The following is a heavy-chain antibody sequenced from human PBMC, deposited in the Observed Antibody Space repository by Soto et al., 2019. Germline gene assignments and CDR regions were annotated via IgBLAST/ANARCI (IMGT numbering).Heavy chain of an antibody. CDR3: AREIIGGFTYTDCRGTNGYFDPWY. CDR2: ISAYNGET. CDR1: GYTFASYG. Sequence: QVQLVQSGAEVKKPGASVKVSCKASGYTFASYGISWVRQAPGQGLEWVGWISAYNGETKYAQNLQGRVTMTTDTASSTAYMELRSLRSDDTAVYYCAREIIGGFTYTDCRGTNGYFDPWYWGQGTLVTVSS. D-gene: IGHD2-15*01. J-gene: IGHJ4*02. V-gene: IGHV1-18*01.